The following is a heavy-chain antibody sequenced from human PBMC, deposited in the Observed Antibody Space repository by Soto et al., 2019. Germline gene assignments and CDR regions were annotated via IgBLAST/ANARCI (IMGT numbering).Heavy chain of an antibody. J-gene: IGHJ6*03. Sequence: SETLSLTCAVYGGSFSGYYWSWIRQPPGKGLEWIGEINHSGSTNYNPSLKSRVTISVDTSKNQFSLKLSSVTAADTAVYYCARGVITIFGVRNYMDVWGKGTTVTVSS. CDR2: INHSGST. CDR3: ARGVITIFGVRNYMDV. D-gene: IGHD3-3*01. CDR1: GGSFSGYY. V-gene: IGHV4-34*01.